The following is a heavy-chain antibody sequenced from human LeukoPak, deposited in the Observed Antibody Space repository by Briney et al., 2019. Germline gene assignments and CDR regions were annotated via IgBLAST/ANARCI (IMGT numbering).Heavy chain of an antibody. CDR2: MKRDGSEI. V-gene: IGHV3-7*01. CDR3: ARDSYQDYYGRFDP. J-gene: IGHJ5*02. D-gene: IGHD3-10*01. Sequence: GGSLRLSCSASGFTFSTYWMSWVRQAPGKGLEWVANMKRDGSEIYYVDSVRGRFTISRDNARNSLYLQMNSLRAEDTAVYYCARDSYQDYYGRFDPWGQGTLVIVSS. CDR1: GFTFSTYW.